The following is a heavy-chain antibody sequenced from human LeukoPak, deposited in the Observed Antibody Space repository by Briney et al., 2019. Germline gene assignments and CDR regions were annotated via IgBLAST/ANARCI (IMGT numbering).Heavy chain of an antibody. J-gene: IGHJ4*02. D-gene: IGHD6-13*01. CDR1: GFTFSSYW. Sequence: GGSRILSCAASGFTFSSYWMSWVRQAPGKGLEWVANIKQDGSEKYYVDSVKGRFTISRDNAKNSLYLQMNSLRAEDTAVYYCARGTIAAAGYYYFDYWGQGTQVTVSS. CDR3: ARGTIAAAGYYYFDY. V-gene: IGHV3-7*04. CDR2: IKQDGSEK.